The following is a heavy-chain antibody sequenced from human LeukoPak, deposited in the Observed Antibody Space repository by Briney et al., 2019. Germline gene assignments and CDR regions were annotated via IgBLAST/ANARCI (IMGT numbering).Heavy chain of an antibody. V-gene: IGHV1-18*01. D-gene: IGHD3-10*01. CDR2: IGAYNGNT. CDR3: ARGPEYMVRGVIGSY. CDR1: GYTFTSYG. Sequence: ASVKVSCKASGYTFTSYGISWVRQAPGQGLEWMGWIGAYNGNTNYAQKLQGRVTMTTDTSTSTAYMELRSLRSDDTAVYYCARGPEYMVRGVIGSYWGQGTLVTVSS. J-gene: IGHJ4*02.